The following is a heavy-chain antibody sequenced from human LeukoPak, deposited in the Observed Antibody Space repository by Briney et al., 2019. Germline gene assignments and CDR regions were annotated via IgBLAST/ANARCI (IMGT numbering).Heavy chain of an antibody. CDR3: AREIFGVVISAFDI. D-gene: IGHD3-3*01. V-gene: IGHV3-23*01. Sequence: GGSLSLSCAASGFTFSSYAMSWVRQAPGKGLEWVSAISASGGSTYYADSVKGRFTISRDNAKNSLYLQMNSLRAEDTAVYYCAREIFGVVISAFDIWGQGTMVTVSS. CDR1: GFTFSSYA. CDR2: ISASGGST. J-gene: IGHJ3*02.